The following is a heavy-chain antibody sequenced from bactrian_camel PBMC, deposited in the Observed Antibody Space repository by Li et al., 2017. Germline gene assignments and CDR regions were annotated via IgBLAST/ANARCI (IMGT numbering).Heavy chain of an antibody. V-gene: IGHV3S42*01. CDR1: GFTFSSYA. D-gene: IGHD3*01. CDR3: ATALNYWADFGY. J-gene: IGHJ6*01. Sequence: DVQLVESGGGLVQPGGSLRLSCAASGFTFSSYAMNWVRLAPGKGLEWVSIINSGRGGTAYADSVKGRFIISRDNAKNTLYLQMNSLKTEDTAMYYCATALNYWADFGYWGQGTQVTVS. CDR2: INSGRGGT.